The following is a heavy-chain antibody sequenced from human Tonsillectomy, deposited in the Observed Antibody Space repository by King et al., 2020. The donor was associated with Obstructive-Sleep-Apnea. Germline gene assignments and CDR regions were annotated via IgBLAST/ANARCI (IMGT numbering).Heavy chain of an antibody. CDR2: ISWNSGRI. V-gene: IGHV3-9*01. J-gene: IGHJ4*02. D-gene: IGHD6-19*01. CDR3: AKDLRSGWYGPGDY. Sequence: VQLVESGGGLVQPGRSLRLSCAASGFTFDDYAMHWVRQAPGKGLEWVSGISWNSGRIGYGDSVKGRFTISRDNAKNSLFLQMNSLRTEDTALYYCAKDLRSGWYGPGDYWGQGTLVTVP. CDR1: GFTFDDYA.